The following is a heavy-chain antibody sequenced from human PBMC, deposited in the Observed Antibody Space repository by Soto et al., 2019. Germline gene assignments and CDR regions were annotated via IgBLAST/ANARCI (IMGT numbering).Heavy chain of an antibody. D-gene: IGHD6-19*01. J-gene: IGHJ4*02. CDR2: MNPNSGNT. Sequence: ASVKVSCKASGYTFTSYDINWVRQATGQGLEWMGWMNPNSGNTGYAQKFQGRVTMTRNTSISTAYMELSSLRSEDTAVYYCAILTGSVAGTDYWGQGTLVTVSS. CDR3: AILTGSVAGTDY. CDR1: GYTFTSYD. V-gene: IGHV1-8*01.